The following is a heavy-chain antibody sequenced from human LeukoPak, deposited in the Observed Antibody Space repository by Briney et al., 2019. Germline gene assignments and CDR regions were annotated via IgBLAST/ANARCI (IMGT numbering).Heavy chain of an antibody. CDR1: GYTFTSYG. J-gene: IGHJ5*02. Sequence: ASVTVSCKASGYTFTSYGISWVRQAPGQGLEWMGWISAYNGNTNYAQKLQGRVTMTTDTSTSTAYMELRSLRCDDRAVYYCARAVVPAASSWFDPWGQGTLVTVSS. CDR2: ISAYNGNT. CDR3: ARAVVPAASSWFDP. D-gene: IGHD2-2*01. V-gene: IGHV1-18*04.